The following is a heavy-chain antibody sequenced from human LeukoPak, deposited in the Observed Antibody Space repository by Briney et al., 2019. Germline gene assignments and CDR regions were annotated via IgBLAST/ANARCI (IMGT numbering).Heavy chain of an antibody. CDR3: ARDRRVTMVRGVIRYFDY. D-gene: IGHD3-10*01. CDR2: IKQDGSEK. V-gene: IGHV3-7*01. J-gene: IGHJ4*02. Sequence: GGSLRLSCAASGISFSGYWMSWVRQAPGKGLEWVANIKQDGSEKYYVDSVKGRFTISRDNAKNSLYLQMNSLRAEDTAVYYCARDRRVTMVRGVIRYFDYWGQGTLVTVSS. CDR1: GISFSGYW.